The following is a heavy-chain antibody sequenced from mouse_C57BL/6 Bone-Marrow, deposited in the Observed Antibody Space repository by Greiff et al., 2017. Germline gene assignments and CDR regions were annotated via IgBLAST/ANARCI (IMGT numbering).Heavy chain of an antibody. CDR2: ISNGGGST. CDR3: ARPLITTVVTGAMDY. CDR1: GFTFSDYY. Sequence: EVKLMESGGGLVQPGGSLKLSCAASGFTFSDYYMYWVRQTPEKRLEWVAYISNGGGSTYYPDTVKGRFTISRDNAKNTLYLQMSRLKSEDTAMYYCARPLITTVVTGAMDYWGQGTSVTVSS. J-gene: IGHJ4*01. V-gene: IGHV5-12*01. D-gene: IGHD1-1*01.